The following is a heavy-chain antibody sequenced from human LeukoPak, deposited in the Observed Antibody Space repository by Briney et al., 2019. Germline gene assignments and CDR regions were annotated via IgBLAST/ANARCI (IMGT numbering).Heavy chain of an antibody. D-gene: IGHD4-17*01. CDR1: GFTFSSYA. Sequence: GGSLRLSCAASGFTFSSYAMSWVRQAPGKGLEWVSAISGSGGSTYYADSVKGRFTISRDNSKNTLYLQMNSLRAEDTAVYYCAKVRGGNDYGDYRDAFDIWGQGTMVTVSS. CDR2: ISGSGGST. CDR3: AKVRGGNDYGDYRDAFDI. V-gene: IGHV3-23*01. J-gene: IGHJ3*02.